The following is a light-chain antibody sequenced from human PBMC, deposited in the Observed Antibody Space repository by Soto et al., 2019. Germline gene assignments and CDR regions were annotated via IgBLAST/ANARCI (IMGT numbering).Light chain of an antibody. V-gene: IGKV1-39*01. CDR1: QSISSY. CDR3: QQSYSTPPWT. Sequence: NQMTQSPSSLSASVGDRFSVTCGASQSISSYLNWYQQKPGKAPTLLIYAASSLQSGVPSRFSGSGSGTDFTLTISSLQPEDFATYYCQQSYSTPPWTFGQGTKVDIK. J-gene: IGKJ1*01. CDR2: AAS.